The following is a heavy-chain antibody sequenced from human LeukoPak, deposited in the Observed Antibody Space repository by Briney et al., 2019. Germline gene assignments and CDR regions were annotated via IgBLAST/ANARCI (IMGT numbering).Heavy chain of an antibody. CDR1: CGSISSYY. D-gene: IGHD3-10*01. Sequence: SETLSLSYTFSCGSISSYYWSWIRQPPGKGLEWIGYIYYSGSTNYNPSLKSRVTISVDTSKNQFSLKLSSVTAADTAVYYCARAIWFGELGEIDYWGQGTLVTVSS. CDR2: IYYSGST. V-gene: IGHV4-59*01. CDR3: ARAIWFGELGEIDY. J-gene: IGHJ4*02.